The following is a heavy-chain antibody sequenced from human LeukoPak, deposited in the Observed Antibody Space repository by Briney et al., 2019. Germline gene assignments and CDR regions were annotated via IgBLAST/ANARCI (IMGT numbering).Heavy chain of an antibody. CDR1: GFTFSSYS. CDR3: ARERVEPTVTPPGVVDY. V-gene: IGHV3-21*04. CDR2: ISSSSSYI. Sequence: GGSLRLSCAASGFTFSSYSMNWVRQAPGKGLEWVSSISSSSSYIYYADSVKGRFTISRDNAKNSLYLQMNNLRAEDTAVYYCARERVEPTVTPPGVVDYWGQGTLVTVSS. J-gene: IGHJ4*02. D-gene: IGHD4-17*01.